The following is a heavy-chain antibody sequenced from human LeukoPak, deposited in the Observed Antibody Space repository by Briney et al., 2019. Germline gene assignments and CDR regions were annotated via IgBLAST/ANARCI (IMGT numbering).Heavy chain of an antibody. D-gene: IGHD4-17*01. J-gene: IGHJ4*02. CDR2: ISSSSSYI. CDR1: GFTFSSYS. V-gene: IGHV3-21*01. Sequence: GGSLRLSCAASGFTFSSYSMNWVRQAPGKGLEWVSSISSSSSYIYYADSVKGRFTISRDNSKNTLYLQMNSLRAEDTAVYYCAKSVDDGDYVPDYWGQGTLVTVSS. CDR3: AKSVDDGDYVPDY.